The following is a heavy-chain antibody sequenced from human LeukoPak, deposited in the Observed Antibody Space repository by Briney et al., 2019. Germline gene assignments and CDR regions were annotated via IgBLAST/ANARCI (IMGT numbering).Heavy chain of an antibody. CDR3: GRGGMHGSGTFDY. CDR1: GFTVSSNY. V-gene: IGHV3-66*01. D-gene: IGHD3-10*01. CDR2: IYSGGST. J-gene: IGHJ4*02. Sequence: GGSLRLSCAASGFTVSSNYMSWVRQAPGKGLEWVSVIYSGGSTYYADSVKGRFTISRDNSKNTLYLQMNSVRAEDTAVYYCGRGGMHGSGTFDYWGQGTLVTVSS.